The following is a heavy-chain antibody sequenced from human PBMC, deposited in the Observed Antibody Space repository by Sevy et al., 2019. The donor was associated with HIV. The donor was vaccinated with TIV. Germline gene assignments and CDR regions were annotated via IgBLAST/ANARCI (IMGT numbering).Heavy chain of an antibody. V-gene: IGHV3-74*01. CDR3: VAANSWEDY. CDR2: VNSDGTST. CDR1: GFTFSNYW. J-gene: IGHJ4*01. D-gene: IGHD6-13*01. Sequence: GGSLRLSCVASGFTFSNYWMHWVRQAPGKGLVWVSRVNSDGTSTTYADSVRGRFTISRDNTKDTLSLQMTSLRVEDTAVYYCVAANSWEDYWGHGTLVTVSS.